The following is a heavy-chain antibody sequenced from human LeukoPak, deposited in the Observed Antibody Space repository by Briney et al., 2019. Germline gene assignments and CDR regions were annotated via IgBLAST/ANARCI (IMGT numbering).Heavy chain of an antibody. CDR1: GGSIRSYY. J-gene: IGHJ4*02. D-gene: IGHD5-24*01. Sequence: SETLSLTCTVSGGSIRSYYWSWIRQPPGKGLEWIGYIYYSGSTNYNPSLKSRVTISVDRSKNQFSLKLSSVTAADTAVYYCARGHDGYNCDWGQGTLVTVSS. CDR3: ARGHDGYNCD. CDR2: IYYSGST. V-gene: IGHV4-59*01.